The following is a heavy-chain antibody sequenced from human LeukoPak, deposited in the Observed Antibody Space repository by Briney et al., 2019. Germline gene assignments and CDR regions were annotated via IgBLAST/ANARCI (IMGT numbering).Heavy chain of an antibody. CDR1: GFSFSSYE. J-gene: IGHJ4*02. CDR3: ARGMTGSYFGHFDY. V-gene: IGHV3-48*03. CDR2: VSSSGGTI. D-gene: IGHD1-26*01. Sequence: PGGSLRLSCAASGFSFSSYEMNWVRQAPGKGLEWVSYVSSSGGTIYYADSVKGRFTISRDNGKNSLYLQMNSLRAEDTAVYYCARGMTGSYFGHFDYWGQGTLVTVSS.